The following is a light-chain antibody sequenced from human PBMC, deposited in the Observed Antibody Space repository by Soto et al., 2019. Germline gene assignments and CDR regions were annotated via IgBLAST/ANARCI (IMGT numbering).Light chain of an antibody. V-gene: IGLV3-21*04. J-gene: IGLJ2*01. CDR2: YDS. CDR1: NIGSKS. Sequence: SYELTQPPSVSVAPGKTARITCGGNNIGSKSVHWYQQKPGQAPVLVIYYDSDRPSGIPERFSGSNFGNTATLTISRVEAGDEADYYCQVCDSSSDKVFGGGTKLTVL. CDR3: QVCDSSSDKV.